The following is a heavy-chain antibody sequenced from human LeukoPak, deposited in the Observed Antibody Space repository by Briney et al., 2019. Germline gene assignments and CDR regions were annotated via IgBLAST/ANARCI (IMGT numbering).Heavy chain of an antibody. CDR1: GGSISRYY. CDR3: ARAGSGWSFDY. D-gene: IGHD6-19*01. CDR2: IYYSGST. Sequence: PSETLSLTCSVSGGSISRYYWSWIRQPPGKGLEWIGYIYYSGSTNYNPSLKSRVTILEDTSKNQLSLKLSSVTAADTAVYYCARAGSGWSFDYWGQGTLVTVPS. J-gene: IGHJ4*02. V-gene: IGHV4-59*01.